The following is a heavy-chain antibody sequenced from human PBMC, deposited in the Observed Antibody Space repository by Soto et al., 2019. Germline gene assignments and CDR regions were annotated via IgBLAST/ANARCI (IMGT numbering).Heavy chain of an antibody. V-gene: IGHV4-59*02. CDR3: ATDPSSSNGYRQFDY. CDR1: GGSVSGYY. J-gene: IGHJ4*02. CDR2: IYDSGTI. D-gene: IGHD6-25*01. Sequence: PSETLSLTCTVSGGSVSGYYWSWIRQSPENGLQWIVYIYDSGTINYNPSLKSRITVSVDTSKNQVSLKLNSVTAADTAVYYCATDPSSSNGYRQFDYLGQGTLVTVSS.